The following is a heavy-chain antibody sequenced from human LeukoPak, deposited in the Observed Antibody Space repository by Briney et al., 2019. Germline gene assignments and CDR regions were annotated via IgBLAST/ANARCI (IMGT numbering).Heavy chain of an antibody. V-gene: IGHV1-69*05. CDR3: ARTPRAVLIDAFDI. J-gene: IGHJ3*02. CDR1: GGTFSSYA. CDR2: IIPIFGTA. Sequence: SVKVSCKASGGTFSSYAISWVRQAPGRELEWMGGIIPIFGTANYAQKFQGRVTITTDESTSTAYMELSSLRSEDTAVYYCARTPRAVLIDAFDIWGQGTMVTVSS. D-gene: IGHD3-10*01.